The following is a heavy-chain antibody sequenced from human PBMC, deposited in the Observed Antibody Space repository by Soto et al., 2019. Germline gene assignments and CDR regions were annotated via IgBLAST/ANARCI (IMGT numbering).Heavy chain of an antibody. CDR1: GGSISSGGYY. CDR3: ARVSPSHYGMDV. Sequence: QVQLQESGPGLVKPSQTLSLTCTVSGGSISSGGYYWSWIRQHPGKGLEWIGYIYYSGSTYYNPSLKSRVTIAGDPAKNQFSRKLSSVTAADTAVYYCARVSPSHYGMDVWGQGTTVTVSS. V-gene: IGHV4-31*03. CDR2: IYYSGST. J-gene: IGHJ6*02.